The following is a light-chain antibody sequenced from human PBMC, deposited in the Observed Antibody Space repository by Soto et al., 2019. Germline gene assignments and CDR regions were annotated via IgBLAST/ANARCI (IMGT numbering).Light chain of an antibody. J-gene: IGKJ3*01. Sequence: EIVLTQSPATLSLSPGERATLSCRASQSVSSYLAWYQQKPGQAPRLLIYDTSKRGTGIPARFSGSGSGTDFTLTISSLEPEDFAVYYCQQRTNWPRSFTFGPGTKVDIK. CDR1: QSVSSY. V-gene: IGKV3-11*01. CDR3: QQRTNWPRSFT. CDR2: DTS.